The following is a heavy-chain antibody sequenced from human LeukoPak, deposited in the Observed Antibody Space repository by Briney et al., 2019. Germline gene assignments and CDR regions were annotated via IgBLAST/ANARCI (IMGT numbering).Heavy chain of an antibody. D-gene: IGHD3-16*01. CDR1: GFTFSTYN. J-gene: IGHJ1*01. V-gene: IGHV3-21*01. CDR3: AKDEDWGRYKH. CDR2: ISSSNTYI. Sequence: GGSLRLSCAASGFTFSTYNMNWVRRAPGKGLEWVSSISSSNTYIDYVDSVKGRFTISRDNAKNSLYLQMSSLRAEDTAVYYCAKDEDWGRYKHWGKGTLVTVSS.